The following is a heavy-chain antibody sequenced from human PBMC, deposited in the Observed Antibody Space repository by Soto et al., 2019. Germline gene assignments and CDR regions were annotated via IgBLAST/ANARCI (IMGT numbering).Heavy chain of an antibody. CDR3: ARALRAGPPFDP. J-gene: IGHJ5*02. V-gene: IGHV4-31*03. Sequence: SETLSLTCSVSGGCISSGGYYWSWIRQHPGKGLEWIGYIYYSGSTYYNPSLKSRVTISVDTSKNQFSLKLSSVTAADTAVYYCARALRAGPPFDPWGQGTLVTVSS. CDR1: GGCISSGGYY. CDR2: IYYSGST. D-gene: IGHD5-12*01.